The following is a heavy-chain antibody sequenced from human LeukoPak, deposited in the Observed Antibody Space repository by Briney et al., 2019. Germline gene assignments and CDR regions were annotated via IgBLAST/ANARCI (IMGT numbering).Heavy chain of an antibody. CDR1: GFLFSNSW. CDR3: ARDLGF. V-gene: IGHV3-7*05. Sequence: GGSLRLSCADSGFLFSNSWMAWVRQAPGRGLEWLANINQDGSAKTCVDSVKGRFTISRDNAKNSLYLQMNSLRVEDTAVYYCARDLGFGGQGTLVTVSS. D-gene: IGHD3-16*01. CDR2: INQDGSAK. J-gene: IGHJ4*02.